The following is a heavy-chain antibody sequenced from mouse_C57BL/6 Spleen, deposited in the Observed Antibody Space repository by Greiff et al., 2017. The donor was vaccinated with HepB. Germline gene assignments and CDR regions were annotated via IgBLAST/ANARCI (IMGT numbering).Heavy chain of an antibody. D-gene: IGHD2-2*01. CDR1: GYTFTGYW. J-gene: IGHJ4*01. CDR3: AIWLLTPGYYAMDY. CDR2: ILPGSGST. Sequence: QVQLQQSGAELMKPGASVKLSCKATGYTFTGYWIEWVKQRPGHGLEWIGEILPGSGSTNYNEKFKGKATFTADTSSNTAYMQLSSLTTEDSAIYYCAIWLLTPGYYAMDYWGQGTSVTVSS. V-gene: IGHV1-9*01.